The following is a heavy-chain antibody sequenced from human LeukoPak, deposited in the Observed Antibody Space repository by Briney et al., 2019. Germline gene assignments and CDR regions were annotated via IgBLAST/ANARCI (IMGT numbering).Heavy chain of an antibody. J-gene: IGHJ4*02. D-gene: IGHD3-10*01. Sequence: ASVKVSCKASGYTFTSYYMHWVRQAPGHGLEWMGIINPNGGSTTYAQKFQGRVTMARDTSTSTVYMELSSLRSEDTAVYYCARSSGTMSYDYWGQGTLVTVSS. CDR3: ARSSGTMSYDY. V-gene: IGHV1-46*01. CDR1: GYTFTSYY. CDR2: INPNGGST.